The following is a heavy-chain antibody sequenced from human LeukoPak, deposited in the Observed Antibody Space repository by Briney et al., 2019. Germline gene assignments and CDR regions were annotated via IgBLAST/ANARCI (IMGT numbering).Heavy chain of an antibody. Sequence: PGGSLRLSCAVSGFTFSSYAMSWVRQAPGKGLEGVSSISSSSSYIYYADSVKGRFTISRDNAKNSLYLQMNSLRAEDTAVYYCARDLIYSNDYGDYPHMDVWGKGTTVTVSS. CDR3: ARDLIYSNDYGDYPHMDV. J-gene: IGHJ6*03. V-gene: IGHV3-21*01. CDR1: GFTFSSYA. D-gene: IGHD4-17*01. CDR2: ISSSSSYI.